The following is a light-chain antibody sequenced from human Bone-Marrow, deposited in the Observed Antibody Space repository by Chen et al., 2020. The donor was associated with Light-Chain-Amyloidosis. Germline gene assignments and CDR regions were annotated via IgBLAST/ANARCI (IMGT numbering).Light chain of an antibody. CDR1: QTLSSNY. CDR3: QQYGTSPLT. CDR2: GSS. V-gene: IGKV3-20*01. J-gene: IGKJ4*01. Sequence: EIVFTQTQGTLSLSPGEGANLSCRASQTLSSNYLTWYQQKFGQAPRLLIYGSSSRATGIPDRFTGSGSGTDFTLTINRLEPEDFAMYYCQQYGTSPLTFGGGTKVEIK.